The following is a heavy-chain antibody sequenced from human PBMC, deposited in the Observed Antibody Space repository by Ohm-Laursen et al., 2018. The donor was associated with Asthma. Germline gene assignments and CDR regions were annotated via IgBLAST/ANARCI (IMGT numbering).Heavy chain of an antibody. D-gene: IGHD3-10*01. V-gene: IGHV3-30*04. CDR2: ISYDGSNK. CDR3: ARDKRYYGSGSYYHYYGMDV. J-gene: IGHJ6*02. Sequence: SLRLSCTASGFTFSSFAMHWVRQAPGKGLEWVAVISYDGSNKYYADSVKGRFTISRDNSKNTLYLQMNSLRSEDTAVYYCARDKRYYGSGSYYHYYGMDVWGQGTTVTVSS. CDR1: GFTFSSFA.